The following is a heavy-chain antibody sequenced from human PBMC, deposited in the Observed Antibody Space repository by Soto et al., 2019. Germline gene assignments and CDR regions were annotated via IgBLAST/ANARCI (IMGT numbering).Heavy chain of an antibody. Sequence: SLTCTVSGGSISSYYWSWIRQPPGKGLEWIGYMYYNGNSKYNPSLKNRVTISLDTSKKQLSLKLTSVTAADTAVYYCARDKITGLFDYWGQGTLVTVSS. CDR1: GGSISSYY. D-gene: IGHD2-8*02. CDR2: MYYNGNS. J-gene: IGHJ4*02. V-gene: IGHV4-59*01. CDR3: ARDKITGLFDY.